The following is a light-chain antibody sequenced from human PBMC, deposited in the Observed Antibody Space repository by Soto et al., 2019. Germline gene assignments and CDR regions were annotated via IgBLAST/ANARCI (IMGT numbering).Light chain of an antibody. CDR3: CSYAGSRAL. V-gene: IGLV2-11*01. Sequence: QSVLTQPRSVSGSPGQSVTISCTGASSDVDGYNYVSWYQQYPGKAPKLMIYDVSKRPSGVPDRFSGSKSGNTASLTISGLQAEDEADYYCCSYAGSRALFGGGTKLTVL. CDR2: DVS. CDR1: SSDVDGYNY. J-gene: IGLJ2*01.